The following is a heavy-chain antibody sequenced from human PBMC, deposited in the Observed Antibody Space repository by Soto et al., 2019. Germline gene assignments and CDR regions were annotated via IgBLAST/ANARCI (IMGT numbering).Heavy chain of an antibody. J-gene: IGHJ4*02. V-gene: IGHV4-61*01. CDR3: ARGRGYGYGIEY. D-gene: IGHD5-18*01. CDR2: VFYSGSE. Sequence: QVQLQESGPGLVKPSETLSLTCSVSGGSVSSGNHYWSWIRQPPGKGLEFIAYVFYSGSENYNPSLKSRVTTSIDTSKNQFSLNLRSVTAADTAVYYCARGRGYGYGIEYWGQGTLVTVSS. CDR1: GGSVSSGNHY.